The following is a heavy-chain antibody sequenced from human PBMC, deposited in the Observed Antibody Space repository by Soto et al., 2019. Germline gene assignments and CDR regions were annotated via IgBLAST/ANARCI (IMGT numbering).Heavy chain of an antibody. CDR2: IYYSGST. CDR3: ARRYGSAIDY. J-gene: IGHJ4*02. Sequence: SETLSLTCTVSGGSISSYYWSWIRQPPGKGLEWIGYIYYSGSTNCNPSLKSRVTISVDTSKDQFSLKLSSVTAADTAVYYCARRYGSAIDYWGQGTLVTVSS. CDR1: GGSISSYY. V-gene: IGHV4-59*08. D-gene: IGHD1-26*01.